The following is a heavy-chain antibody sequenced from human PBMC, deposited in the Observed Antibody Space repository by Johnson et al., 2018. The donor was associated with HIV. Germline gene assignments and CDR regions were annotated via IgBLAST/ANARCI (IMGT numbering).Heavy chain of an antibody. V-gene: IGHV3-74*01. J-gene: IGHJ3*02. CDR1: GFTFSNAW. Sequence: VQLVESGGGLVQPGGSLRLSCAASGFTFSNAWMHWVRQAPGKGLVWVPRMNGEGKSNTYADSVMGRFNISRDNAKKTLYLQMNSLRAEDTAVYYCARELRGHDAFDIWGQGTMVTVSS. CDR2: MNGEGKSN. CDR3: ARELRGHDAFDI.